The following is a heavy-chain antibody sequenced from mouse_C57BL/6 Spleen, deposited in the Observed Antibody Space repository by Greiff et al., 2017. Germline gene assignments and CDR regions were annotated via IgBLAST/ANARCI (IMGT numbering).Heavy chain of an antibody. CDR3: ARRDWADY. CDR1: GYTFTSYW. J-gene: IGHJ2*01. Sequence: QVQLQQSGAELVKPGASVKLSCKASGYTFTSYWMQWVKQRPGQGLEWIGEIDTSDSYTNYNQKFKGKATLTVDTSSSTAYMQLSSLTSEDSAVYYCARRDWADYWGQGTTLTVSS. CDR2: IDTSDSYT. V-gene: IGHV1-50*01.